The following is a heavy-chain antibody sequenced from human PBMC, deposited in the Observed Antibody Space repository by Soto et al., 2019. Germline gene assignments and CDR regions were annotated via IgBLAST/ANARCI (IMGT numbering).Heavy chain of an antibody. CDR1: GGSISSSSYY. CDR3: ARHPFTVYGDYLYAFDI. J-gene: IGHJ3*02. D-gene: IGHD4-17*01. Sequence: SETLSLTCTVSGGSISSSSYYWGWIRQPPGKGLEWIGSIYYSGSTYYNPSLKSRVTISVDTSKNQFSLKLSSVTAADTAVYYCARHPFTVYGDYLYAFDIWGQGTMVTVSS. CDR2: IYYSGST. V-gene: IGHV4-39*01.